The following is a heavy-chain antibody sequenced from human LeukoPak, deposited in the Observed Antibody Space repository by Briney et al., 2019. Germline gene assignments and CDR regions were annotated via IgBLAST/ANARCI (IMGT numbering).Heavy chain of an antibody. D-gene: IGHD3-3*01. CDR1: GFTFSSYW. Sequence: GGSLRLSCAASGFTFSSYWVHWVRHAPGKGLVWVSRINSDGSSTSCADAVKGRFTVSRDNAQNTLYLQMSSLRAEGTAVYYCARDYPYDCGSGYPTTDNSGHRALGSVSS. J-gene: IGHJ4*03. V-gene: IGHV3-74*01. CDR3: ARDYPYDCGSGYPTTDN. CDR2: INSDGSST.